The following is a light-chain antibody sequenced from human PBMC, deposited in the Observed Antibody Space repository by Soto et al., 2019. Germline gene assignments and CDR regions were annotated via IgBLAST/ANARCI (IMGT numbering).Light chain of an antibody. CDR2: QDS. CDR3: QAWDSSTDVV. Sequence: SYELTQPPSVSVSPGQTASITCSGDKLGDKYACWYQQKPGQSPVLVIYQDSKRPSGIPERFSGSNSGNTATLPISGTQAMDEADYYCQAWDSSTDVVFGGGTQLTVL. J-gene: IGLJ2*01. CDR1: KLGDKY. V-gene: IGLV3-1*01.